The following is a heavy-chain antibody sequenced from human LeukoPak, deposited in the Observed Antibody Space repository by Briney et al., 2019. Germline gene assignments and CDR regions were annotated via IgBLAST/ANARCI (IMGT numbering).Heavy chain of an antibody. CDR2: INGDGSST. CDR3: VRGLDS. CDR1: GFTFISDW. Sequence: GGSLRLSCAASGFTFISDWMHWVRQAPGKGLVCVSYINGDGSSTNYADSVRGRFTISIDNAKKTLYLQMNSLRDEDTAVYYWVRGLDSWGLGTLVTVSS. D-gene: IGHD3-16*01. V-gene: IGHV3-74*01. J-gene: IGHJ5*01.